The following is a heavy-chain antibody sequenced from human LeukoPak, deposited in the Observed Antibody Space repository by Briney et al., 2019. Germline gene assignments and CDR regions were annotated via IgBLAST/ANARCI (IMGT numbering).Heavy chain of an antibody. V-gene: IGHV1-2*06. Sequence: GASVKVSCKASGYTFTGNYMHWVRQAPGQGLEWMGRINPNSGGTNYAQKFQGRVTMTRDTSISTAYMELSRLRSDDTAVYYCARGGQSDYDSSGYYYTGYWGQGTLVTVSS. CDR3: ARGGQSDYDSSGYYYTGY. J-gene: IGHJ4*02. CDR2: INPNSGGT. D-gene: IGHD3-22*01. CDR1: GYTFTGNY.